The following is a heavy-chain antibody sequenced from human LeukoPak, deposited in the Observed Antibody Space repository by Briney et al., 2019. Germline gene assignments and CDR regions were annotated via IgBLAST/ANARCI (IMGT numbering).Heavy chain of an antibody. CDR2: INHSGST. V-gene: IGHV4-34*01. CDR1: GGSFSGYY. J-gene: IGHJ4*02. Sequence: NPSETLSLTCAVYGGSFSGYYWSWIRQPPGKGLEWIGEINHSGSTNYNPSLKSRVTISVDTSKNQFSLKLSSVTAADTAVYYCARDVGATTGPVDYWGQGTLVTVSS. CDR3: ARDVGATTGPVDY. D-gene: IGHD1-26*01.